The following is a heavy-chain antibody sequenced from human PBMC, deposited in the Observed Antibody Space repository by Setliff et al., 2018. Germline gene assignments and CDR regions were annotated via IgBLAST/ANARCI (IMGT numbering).Heavy chain of an antibody. CDR2: IYTSGRT. V-gene: IGHV4-4*07. J-gene: IGHJ5*02. CDR1: GASISSYY. Sequence: SETLSLTCTVSGASISSYYWSWIRQPAGKGLEWIGRIYTSGRTNYNPSLKSRATMSVDTSKNQFSLKLSSVTAADTAVYYCARDSKYYYDSSGYCWNWFDPWGQGTLVTVPQ. D-gene: IGHD3-22*01. CDR3: ARDSKYYYDSSGYCWNWFDP.